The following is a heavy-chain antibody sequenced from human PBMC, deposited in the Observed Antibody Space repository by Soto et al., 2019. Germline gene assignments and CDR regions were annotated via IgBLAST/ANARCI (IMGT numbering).Heavy chain of an antibody. CDR3: ARAVGPFDY. CDR1: GFSFSTYG. D-gene: IGHD3-16*01. CDR2: IWYDGSNK. J-gene: IGHJ4*02. Sequence: QVQLVESGGGVVQPGRSLRLSCAASGFSFSTYGMHWVRQAPGKGLEWVAVIWYDGSNKYYGDSVKGRFTISRDNSKNTLYLQMNSLRAEDRAVYYCARAVGPFDYWGQGTLVTVSS. V-gene: IGHV3-33*01.